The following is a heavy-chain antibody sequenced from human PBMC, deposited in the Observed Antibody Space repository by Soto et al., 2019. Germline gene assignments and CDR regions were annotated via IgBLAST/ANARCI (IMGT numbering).Heavy chain of an antibody. V-gene: IGHV1-2*04. J-gene: IGHJ3*02. CDR3: ARVCSGGSCYHDDAFDI. CDR1: GYTFTGYY. CDR2: INPNSGGT. Sequence: GASVKVSCKASGYTFTGYYMHWVRQAPGQGLEWMGWINPNSGGTNYAQKFQGWVTMTRDTSISTAYMELSRLRSDDTAVYYCARVCSGGSCYHDDAFDIWGKGTMVTVSS. D-gene: IGHD2-15*01.